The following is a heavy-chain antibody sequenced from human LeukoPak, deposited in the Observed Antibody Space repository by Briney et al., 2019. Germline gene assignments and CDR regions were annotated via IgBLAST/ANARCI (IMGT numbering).Heavy chain of an antibody. CDR3: ARHDSSGYQSAFDI. D-gene: IGHD3-22*01. Sequence: SETLSLTCTVSGGSISSYYWSWIRQPPGKGLEWIGYIYYSGSTNYSPSLKSRVTISVDTSKNRFSLKLSSVTAADTAVYYCARHDSSGYQSAFDIWGQGTMVTVSS. J-gene: IGHJ3*02. CDR1: GGSISSYY. CDR2: IYYSGST. V-gene: IGHV4-59*08.